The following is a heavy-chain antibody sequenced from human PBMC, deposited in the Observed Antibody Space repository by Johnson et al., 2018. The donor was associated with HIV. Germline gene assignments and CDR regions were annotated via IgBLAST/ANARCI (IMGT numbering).Heavy chain of an antibody. CDR2: INHDVSAI. CDR3: ARDQGGQWLAYDAFDI. D-gene: IGHD6-19*01. Sequence: VQLVESGGGVVQPGRSRRLSCAASGFIFSSYGMHWVRQAPGKGPEWVANINHDVSAIHYVDSVKGRFTISRDNAKNSLYLRMNSLRAEDTAVYYCARDQGGQWLAYDAFDIWGQGTMVTVSS. V-gene: IGHV3-7*01. J-gene: IGHJ3*02. CDR1: GFIFSSYG.